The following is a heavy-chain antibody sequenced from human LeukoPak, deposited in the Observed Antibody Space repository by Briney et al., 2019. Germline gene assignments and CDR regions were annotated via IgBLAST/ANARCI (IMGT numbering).Heavy chain of an antibody. D-gene: IGHD6-19*01. J-gene: IGHJ3*01. V-gene: IGHV3-74*01. CDR2: ISRESDGSGT. CDR3: VKDRVPDSGWSFDV. Sequence: GGSLRLSCAGSGFTLSSDWVHWVRQVPGKGLVWVARISRESDGSGTNYADSVKGRFSISRDRATNTVHLQMNSLRVEDTALYYCVKDRVPDSGWSFDVWGRGTMVTVSA. CDR1: GFTLSSDW.